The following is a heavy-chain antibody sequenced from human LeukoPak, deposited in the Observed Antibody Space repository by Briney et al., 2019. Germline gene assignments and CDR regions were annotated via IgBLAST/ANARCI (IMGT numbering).Heavy chain of an antibody. Sequence: ASVKVSCKTSGYTFTDYDITWVRQAPGQGLEWMGRVSPYNGNTYYSQRFQGRVTITKDTSTGTAYMDLRNLRADDTAMYYCARNGRVRRVVKDLFEYWGQGTLVAVSS. V-gene: IGHV1-18*01. CDR3: ARNGRVRRVVKDLFEY. CDR1: GYTFTDYD. CDR2: VSPYNGNT. D-gene: IGHD3-10*01. J-gene: IGHJ4*02.